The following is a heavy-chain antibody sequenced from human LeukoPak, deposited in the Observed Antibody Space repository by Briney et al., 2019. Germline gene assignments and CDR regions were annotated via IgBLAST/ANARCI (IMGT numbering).Heavy chain of an antibody. J-gene: IGHJ4*02. CDR3: ARSLRGYDILTGYYKGPYYFDY. D-gene: IGHD3-9*01. Sequence: PSETLSLTCTVSGGSISSGSYYWSWIRQPAGKGLEWIGRIYTSGSTNYNPSLKSRVTISVDTSKNQFSLKLSSVTAADTAVYYCARSLRGYDILTGYYKGPYYFDYWGQGTLVTVSS. CDR2: IYTSGST. V-gene: IGHV4-61*02. CDR1: GGSISSGSYY.